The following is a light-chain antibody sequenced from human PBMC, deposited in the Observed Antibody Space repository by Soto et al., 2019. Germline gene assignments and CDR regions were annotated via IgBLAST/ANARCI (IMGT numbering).Light chain of an antibody. CDR1: SSDVGGYNY. CDR3: SSYTGSSTYVV. J-gene: IGLJ2*01. CDR2: EVN. V-gene: IGLV2-14*01. Sequence: QSALTQPASVSGSPGQSITISCTGTSSDVGGYNYISWYQQHPVKVPKLLIYEVNNRPSGVSNRFSGSKSGNTASLTISGLQAEDEADYYCSSYTGSSTYVVFGGGTKLTVL.